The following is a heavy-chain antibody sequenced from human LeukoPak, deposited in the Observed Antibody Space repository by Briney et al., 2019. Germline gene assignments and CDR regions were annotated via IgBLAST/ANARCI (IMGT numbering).Heavy chain of an antibody. Sequence: PGGSLRLSCAASGFTFSSYAMSWVRRAPGKGLEWVSVIYSGGSTYYADSVKGRFTISRDNSKNTLYLQMNSLRAEDTAVYYCARDHSDILTGYSDYWCQGTLVTVSS. D-gene: IGHD3-9*01. V-gene: IGHV3-53*01. J-gene: IGHJ4*02. CDR1: GFTFSSYA. CDR2: IYSGGST. CDR3: ARDHSDILTGYSDY.